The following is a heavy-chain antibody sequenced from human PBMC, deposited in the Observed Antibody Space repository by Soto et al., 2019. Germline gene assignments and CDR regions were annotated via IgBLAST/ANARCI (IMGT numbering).Heavy chain of an antibody. V-gene: IGHV3-23*01. J-gene: IGHJ6*01. CDR1: GFTFSSYA. CDR3: AKVSSLTESFHYYPVEV. Sequence: GGSLRPSFAASGFTFSSYAMGWVRQAPGKGLEVGSGNSRDGDATAYADSVKGRLTIARDNAKNTLFLQMNSLRGEDTAIFFCAKVSSLTESFHYYPVEVWGQGTT. CDR2: NSRDGDAT. D-gene: IGHD3-9*01.